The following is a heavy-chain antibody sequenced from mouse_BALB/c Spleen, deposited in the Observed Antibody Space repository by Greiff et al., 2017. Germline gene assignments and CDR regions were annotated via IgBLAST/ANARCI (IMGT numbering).Heavy chain of an antibody. J-gene: IGHJ4*01. Sequence: QVQLQQPGAELVKPGASVKLSCKASGYTFTSYWMHWVKQRPGQGLEWIGEINPSNGRTNYNEKFKSKATLTVDKSSSTAYMQLSSLTSEDSAVYYCAREDYCSSYNYAMGYWGQGTSVTVSS. V-gene: IGHV1S81*02. CDR3: AREDYCSSYNYAMGY. CDR1: GYTFTSYW. CDR2: INPSNGRT. D-gene: IGHD1-1*01.